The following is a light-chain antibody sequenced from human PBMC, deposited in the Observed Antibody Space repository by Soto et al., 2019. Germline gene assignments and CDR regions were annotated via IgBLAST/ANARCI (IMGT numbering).Light chain of an antibody. CDR1: SGHSTYT. Sequence: QLVLTQSSSASASLGSSVKLTCTLSSGHSTYTIAWHQQQPGKAPRYLMKLERSGSYNKGSGGPDRFSGSSSGADRYLTISSLQSEDEADYYCETWDSNTHTVFGGGTQLTVL. V-gene: IGLV4-60*03. CDR2: LERSGSY. J-gene: IGLJ7*01. CDR3: ETWDSNTHTV.